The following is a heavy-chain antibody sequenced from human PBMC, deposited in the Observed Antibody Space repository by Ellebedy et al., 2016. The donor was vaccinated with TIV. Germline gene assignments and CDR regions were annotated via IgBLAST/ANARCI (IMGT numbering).Heavy chain of an antibody. V-gene: IGHV3-23*01. CDR3: ARTPPGDGRSWGDHWFDP. CDR2: IIGSGGST. J-gene: IGHJ5*02. Sequence: GESLKISCAASGFSLSNYAMSWVRQPPGRGLEWISAIIGSGGSTHYADSVKGRFTISRDNSENTLYLQMNSLRAEDTAVSFCARTPPGDGRSWGDHWFDPWGQGTLVTVSS. D-gene: IGHD6-13*01. CDR1: GFSLSNYA.